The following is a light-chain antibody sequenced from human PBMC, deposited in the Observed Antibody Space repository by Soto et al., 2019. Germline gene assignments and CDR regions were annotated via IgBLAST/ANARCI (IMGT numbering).Light chain of an antibody. CDR2: DVG. CDR3: SSYTSSMTNV. CDR1: SSDVGGYNS. Sequence: QSALTQPASVSGSPGQSITISCTGTSSDVGGYNSVSWYQHHPGKAPKLIPYDVGDRPSGVSYRFSGSKSGNTAFLTISGLQAADEADYFCSSYTSSMTNVFGSGTKVTVL. V-gene: IGLV2-14*03. J-gene: IGLJ1*01.